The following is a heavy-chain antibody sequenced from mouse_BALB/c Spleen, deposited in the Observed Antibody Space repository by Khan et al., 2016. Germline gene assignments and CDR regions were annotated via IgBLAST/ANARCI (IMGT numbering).Heavy chain of an antibody. Sequence: QVRLQQSGAELARPGASVKLSCKATGYTFTSYWMQWVKQRPGQGLQWIGTIYPGDGDTRYTQKFKGKATLTADKSSSTAYMQLSSLASEDSAVYCGARGGYGNYGGADWGQGTLVTVSA. D-gene: IGHD2-1*01. CDR2: IYPGDGDT. J-gene: IGHJ3*01. CDR3: ARGGYGNYGGAD. CDR1: GYTFTSYW. V-gene: IGHV1-87*01.